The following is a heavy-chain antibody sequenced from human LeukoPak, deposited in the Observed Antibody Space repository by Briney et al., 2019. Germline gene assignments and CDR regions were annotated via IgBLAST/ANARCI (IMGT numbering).Heavy chain of an antibody. Sequence: SETLSLTCTVSGGSISSGDYYWSWIRQPPGKGLEWIGYIYYSGSTYYNPSLKSRVTISVDTSKNQFSLKLSSVTAADTAVYYCARHPGQYSSSSIDPWGQGTLVTVSS. CDR2: IYYSGST. CDR1: GGSISSGDYY. D-gene: IGHD6-6*01. V-gene: IGHV4-30-4*08. J-gene: IGHJ5*02. CDR3: ARHPGQYSSSSIDP.